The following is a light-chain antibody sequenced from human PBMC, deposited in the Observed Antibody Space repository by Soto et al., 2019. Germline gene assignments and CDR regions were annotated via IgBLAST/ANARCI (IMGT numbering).Light chain of an antibody. V-gene: IGLV2-8*01. CDR1: SSDVGGYNY. Sequence: QSVLTQPPSASGSPGQSVTISCTGTSSDVGGYNYVSWYQQHPGKAPKLMIYEVSKRPSGVPDRFSGSKSGNTASLTVSGLKAGDGADYSCSSYAGSNNVVFGGGTKLPAL. CDR3: SSYAGSNNVV. CDR2: EVS. J-gene: IGLJ2*01.